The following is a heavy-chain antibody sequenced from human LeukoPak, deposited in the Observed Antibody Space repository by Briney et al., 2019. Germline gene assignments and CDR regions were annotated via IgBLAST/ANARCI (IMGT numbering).Heavy chain of an antibody. D-gene: IGHD3-10*01. CDR2: ISGYNGHT. CDR1: GYTFTRYG. V-gene: IGHV1-18*01. Sequence: ASVTVSCKASGYTFTRYGTSWVRQAPGQGPEWMGWISGYNGHTNYAQKFQGRVTMTADTSTSTAYMELRSLRSDDTAVYYCARGQGNRLLWVGESLSNINPLDYWGQGTLVTVSS. J-gene: IGHJ4*02. CDR3: ARGQGNRLLWVGESLSNINPLDY.